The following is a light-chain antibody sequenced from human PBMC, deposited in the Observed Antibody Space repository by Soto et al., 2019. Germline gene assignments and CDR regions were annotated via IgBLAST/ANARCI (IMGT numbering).Light chain of an antibody. CDR1: SSDVGGFNY. J-gene: IGLJ1*01. CDR3: NSYTSRSTYV. CDR2: DVT. Sequence: QSVLTQPASVSGSPGQSITISCTGTSSDVGGFNYVSWYQQHPGKAPKLIIYDVTNRPSGVSYRFSGSKSGNTTSLTISGLPAEDEADYYCNSYTSRSTYVFGAGTKLTVL. V-gene: IGLV2-14*03.